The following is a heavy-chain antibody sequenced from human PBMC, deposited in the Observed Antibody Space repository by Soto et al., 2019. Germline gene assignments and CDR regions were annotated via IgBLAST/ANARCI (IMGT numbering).Heavy chain of an antibody. Sequence: QVQLVESGGGVVQPGRSLRLSCAASGFTFSSYGMHWVRQAPGKGLEWVAVISYDGSNKYYADSVKGRVTISRDNSKNTLYLQMNSLRAEDTAVYYCAKSDSSGWYQGQDSFDYCGQGTLVTVSS. V-gene: IGHV3-30*18. D-gene: IGHD6-19*01. J-gene: IGHJ4*02. CDR3: AKSDSSGWYQGQDSFDY. CDR2: ISYDGSNK. CDR1: GFTFSSYG.